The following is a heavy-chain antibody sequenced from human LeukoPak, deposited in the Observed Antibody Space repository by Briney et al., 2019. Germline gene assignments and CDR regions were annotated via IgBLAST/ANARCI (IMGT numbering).Heavy chain of an antibody. D-gene: IGHD5-24*01. CDR1: GYTFTGYY. J-gene: IGHJ4*02. CDR2: INPNSGGT. Sequence: ASVKVSCNASGYTFTGYYMHWVRQAPGQGLEWMGWINPNSGGTNYAQTFQGRVTMTRDTSITTAYLELSRLRSDDTAVYYCARIGYNHYFDYWGQGTLVTVSS. V-gene: IGHV1-2*02. CDR3: ARIGYNHYFDY.